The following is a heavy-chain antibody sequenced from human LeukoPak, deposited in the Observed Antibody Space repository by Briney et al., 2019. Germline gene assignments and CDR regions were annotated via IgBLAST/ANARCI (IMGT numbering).Heavy chain of an antibody. D-gene: IGHD3-10*01. V-gene: IGHV4-39*01. CDR1: GGSISSSSYY. J-gene: IGHJ4*02. CDR2: IYYSGST. Sequence: PSETLSLTCTASGGSISSSSYYWGWIRQPPGKGLEWIGSIYYSGSTYYNPSLKSRVTISVDTSKNQFSLKLSSVTAADTAVYYCATMVRGVFDYWGQGTLVTVSS. CDR3: ATMVRGVFDY.